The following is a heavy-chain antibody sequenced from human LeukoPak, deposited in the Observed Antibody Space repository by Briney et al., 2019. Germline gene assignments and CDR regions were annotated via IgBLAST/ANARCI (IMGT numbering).Heavy chain of an antibody. CDR1: GFTFSSYG. V-gene: IGHV3-30*03. Sequence: GGSLRLSCAASGFTFSSYGMHWVRQAPGKGLEWVAVISYDGSNKYYADSVKGRFTISRDNSKNTLYLQMNSLRAEDTAVYYCARGDPTVTTTGSGGLDIWGQGTMVTVSS. CDR3: ARGDPTVTTTGSGGLDI. J-gene: IGHJ3*02. CDR2: ISYDGSNK. D-gene: IGHD4-17*01.